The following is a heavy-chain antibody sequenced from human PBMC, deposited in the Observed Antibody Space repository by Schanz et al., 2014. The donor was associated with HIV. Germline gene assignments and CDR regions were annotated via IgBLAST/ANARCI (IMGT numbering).Heavy chain of an antibody. CDR2: ISAYKGNT. D-gene: IGHD3-22*01. Sequence: QVQLVQSGAEVKKPGASVKVSCKASGYTFTSYDINWVRQAPGQGLEWMGWISAYKGNTNYAQKLQGRVTMTTDTSTNTAYMELRRLRSDDTAVYYCARVGRAYYYDSSGGIDYWGQGTLVAVSS. V-gene: IGHV1-18*01. CDR1: GYTFTSYD. CDR3: ARVGRAYYYDSSGGIDY. J-gene: IGHJ4*02.